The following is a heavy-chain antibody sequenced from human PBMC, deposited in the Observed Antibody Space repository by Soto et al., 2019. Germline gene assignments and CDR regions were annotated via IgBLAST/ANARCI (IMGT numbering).Heavy chain of an antibody. CDR3: ARGRFGDGYNYSGVISY. J-gene: IGHJ4*02. CDR2: ISYDGSNK. D-gene: IGHD5-12*01. CDR1: GFTFSSYA. V-gene: IGHV3-30-3*01. Sequence: PGGSLRLSCAASGFTFSSYAMHWVRQAPGKGLEWVAVISYDGSNKYYADSVKGRFTISRDNSKNTLYLQMNSLRAEDTAVYYCARGRFGDGYNYSGVISYWGQGP.